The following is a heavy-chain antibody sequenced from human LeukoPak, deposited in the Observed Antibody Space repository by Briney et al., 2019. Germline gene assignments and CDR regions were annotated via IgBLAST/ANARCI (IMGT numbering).Heavy chain of an antibody. V-gene: IGHV4-59*11. CDR1: GGSISSHY. Sequence: SETLSLTCTVSGGSISSHYWSWIRQPPGKGLEWIGYIYYSGSTRFNPSLKSRVTISVDTSKNQFSLKLSSVTAADTAVYYCARGGGVTYYDSTGYLWYFDYWGQGTLVTVSS. CDR3: ARGGGVTYYDSTGYLWYFDY. CDR2: IYYSGST. J-gene: IGHJ4*02. D-gene: IGHD3-22*01.